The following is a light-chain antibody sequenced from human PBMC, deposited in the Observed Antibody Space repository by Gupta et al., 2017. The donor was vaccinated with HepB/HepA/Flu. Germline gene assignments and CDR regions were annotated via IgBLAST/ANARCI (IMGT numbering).Light chain of an antibody. Sequence: DIQLTQSPSFLSASVGDRVNITCRASQGISSYLGWYQQKPGKAPKFLIYDASTLQSGVPSRFSGSGSGTEFTLTISSLQPEDFATYYCQQLKSYPLTFGGGTKVEIK. CDR2: DAS. CDR1: QGISSY. CDR3: QQLKSYPLT. J-gene: IGKJ4*01. V-gene: IGKV1-9*01.